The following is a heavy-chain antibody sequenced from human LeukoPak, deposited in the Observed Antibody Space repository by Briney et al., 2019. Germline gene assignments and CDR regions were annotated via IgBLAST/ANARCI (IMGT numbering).Heavy chain of an antibody. Sequence: GEALKISFQGSGNHFFRYWNGRGRPMPGKGLEGVGIIYPHDSDTRYSQSFQGQVTFLANRSINTADLHVYCLKTSNTAMYYSMIWTHGYGYDYWGQGTLVTVSS. CDR1: GNHFFRYW. CDR3: MIWTHGYGYDY. J-gene: IGHJ4*02. CDR2: IYPHDSDT. V-gene: IGHV5-51*01. D-gene: IGHD3/OR15-3a*01.